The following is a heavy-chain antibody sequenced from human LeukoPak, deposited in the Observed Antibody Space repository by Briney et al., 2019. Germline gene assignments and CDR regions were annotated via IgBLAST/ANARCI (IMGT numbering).Heavy chain of an antibody. D-gene: IGHD4-23*01. CDR3: ARDPTTVVTLPYYFDF. CDR1: GDSISSGGHY. CDR2: IFHTGST. Sequence: SETLSLTCAVSGDSISSGGHYWNWIRQRPGNGLEWIGYIFHTGSTYFNPSLKSRVNISVDTSKSQFSLKLSSVTAADTAVYYCARDPTTVVTLPYYFDFWGQGTLVTASA. J-gene: IGHJ4*02. V-gene: IGHV4-31*11.